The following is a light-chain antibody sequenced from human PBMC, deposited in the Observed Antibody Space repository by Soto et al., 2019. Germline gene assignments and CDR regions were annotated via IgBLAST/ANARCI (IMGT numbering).Light chain of an antibody. CDR3: QQRSNWPWT. CDR1: QSVSSY. CDR2: DAS. Sequence: VLTQSPATLSLSPGERATLSCRASQSVSSYLAWYQQKPGQAPRLLIYDASNRATGIPARFSGSGSGTDFTLTISSLEPEDFAVYYCQQRSNWPWTFGQGTKV. J-gene: IGKJ1*01. V-gene: IGKV3-11*01.